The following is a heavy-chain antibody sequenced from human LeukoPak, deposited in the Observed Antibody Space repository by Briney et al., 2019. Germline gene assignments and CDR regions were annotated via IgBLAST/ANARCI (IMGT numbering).Heavy chain of an antibody. Sequence: PGRSLRLSCAASGFTFSSYGMHWVRQAPGKGLEWVAVISYDGSNKYYADSVKGRFTISRDNSKNTLYLQMNSLRAEDTAVYYCASSIGDPRDWSWLDYWGQGTLVTVSS. D-gene: IGHD3/OR15-3a*01. CDR2: ISYDGSNK. CDR3: ASSIGDPRDWSWLDY. CDR1: GFTFSSYG. V-gene: IGHV3-30*03. J-gene: IGHJ4*02.